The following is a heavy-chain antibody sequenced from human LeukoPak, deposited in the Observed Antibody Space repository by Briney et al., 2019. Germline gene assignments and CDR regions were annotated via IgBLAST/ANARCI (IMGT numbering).Heavy chain of an antibody. D-gene: IGHD6-19*01. CDR1: GYTFTGYY. V-gene: IGHV1-2*02. CDR3: ARAEWLVLRDDY. J-gene: IGHJ4*02. Sequence: ALVKVSCKASGYTFTGYYMHWVRQAPGQGLEWMGWINPNSGGTNYAQKFQGRVTTTRDTSISTAYMELSRLRSDDTAVYYCARAEWLVLRDDYWGQGTLVTVSS. CDR2: INPNSGGT.